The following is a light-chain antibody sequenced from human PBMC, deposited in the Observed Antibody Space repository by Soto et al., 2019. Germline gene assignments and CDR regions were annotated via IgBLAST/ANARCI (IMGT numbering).Light chain of an antibody. CDR2: GNS. CDR1: SSNIGAGYD. Sequence: QSVLTQPPSVSGAPGQRVTISCTGSSSNIGAGYDVHWYQQLPGTAPKLLIYGNSNRPSGVPDRFSGSKSGTXASLAITGLQAEDEADYYCQSYDSSLSGYVVFGGGTKLTVL. CDR3: QSYDSSLSGYVV. V-gene: IGLV1-40*01. J-gene: IGLJ2*01.